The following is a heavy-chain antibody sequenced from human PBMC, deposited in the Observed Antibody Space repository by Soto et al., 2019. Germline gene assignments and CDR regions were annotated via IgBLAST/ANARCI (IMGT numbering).Heavy chain of an antibody. V-gene: IGHV4-34*01. CDR1: GGSFSGYY. CDR2: INHSGST. J-gene: IGHJ5*02. CDR3: ATATVVYYDSSGYYDWFDP. Sequence: PSETLSLTCAVYGGSFSGYYWSWIRQPPGKGLEWIGEINHSGSTNYNPSLKSRVTISVDTSKNQFSLNLSSVTAADTAVYYCATATVVYYDSSGYYDWFDPWGQGTQVTVSS. D-gene: IGHD3-22*01.